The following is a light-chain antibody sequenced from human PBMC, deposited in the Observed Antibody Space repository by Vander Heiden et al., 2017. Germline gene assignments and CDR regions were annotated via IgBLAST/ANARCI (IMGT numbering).Light chain of an antibody. Sequence: EIVLTQSPGPLSLSPGERATLSCRASQSVSSSHFAWYQQNPGQPPSLLNYGASSRATGIPDWCSGGGSAKDFTLTISRLAPEDFAVYCCQQYGSPITFGAGTKVDIK. J-gene: IGKJ3*01. V-gene: IGKV3-20*01. CDR2: GAS. CDR1: QSVSSSH. CDR3: QQYGSPIT.